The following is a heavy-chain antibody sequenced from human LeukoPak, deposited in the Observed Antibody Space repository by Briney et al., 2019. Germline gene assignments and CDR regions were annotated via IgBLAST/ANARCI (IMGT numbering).Heavy chain of an antibody. CDR1: GFTFNTYT. CDR3: AKGVGAEGGFDY. J-gene: IGHJ4*02. Sequence: GGSLRLSCAASGFTFNTYTMNWVRQAPGKGLEWVSSITASSTAIYSAGSVKGRFTISRDNAKNFLYLQMNSLRAEDTAVYYCAKGVGAEGGFDYWGQGTLVTVSS. CDR2: ITASSTAI. V-gene: IGHV3-21*01. D-gene: IGHD1-26*01.